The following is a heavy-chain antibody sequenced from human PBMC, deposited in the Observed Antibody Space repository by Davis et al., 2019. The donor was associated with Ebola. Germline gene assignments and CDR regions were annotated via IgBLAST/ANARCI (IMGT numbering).Heavy chain of an antibody. D-gene: IGHD3-3*01. CDR3: ARGWLRGYLDY. V-gene: IGHV6-1*01. CDR2: TYYNSKWYS. J-gene: IGHJ4*02. CDR1: GDSVSINSAG. Sequence: HSQTLSLTCAISGDSVSINSAGWNWIRQSPSRGLEWLGRTYYNSKWYSDYATSVRGRITINADTSGNKFYLQLNSVTPEDTAVYYCARGWLRGYLDYWGQGTLVIVSS.